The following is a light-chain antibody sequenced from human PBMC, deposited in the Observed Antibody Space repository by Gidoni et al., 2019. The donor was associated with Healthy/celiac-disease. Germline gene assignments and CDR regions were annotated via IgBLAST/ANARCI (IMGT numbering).Light chain of an antibody. Sequence: DIQMTPSPSSLSASVGDRVTITCRASQSISSYLNWYQQKPGKAPKLLIYAASSLQSGVPSRFSGSGYGTDFTLTISSLQPEDFATYYCQQSYSPYTFXGXTKVEIK. V-gene: IGKV1-39*01. CDR1: QSISSY. CDR2: AAS. CDR3: QQSYSPYT. J-gene: IGKJ4*01.